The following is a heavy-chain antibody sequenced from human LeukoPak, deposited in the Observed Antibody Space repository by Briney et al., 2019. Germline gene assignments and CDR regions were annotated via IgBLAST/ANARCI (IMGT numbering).Heavy chain of an antibody. J-gene: IGHJ4*02. Sequence: SETLSLTCTVSGGSISSGSYYWSWIRQPAGKGLEWIGRIYTSGSTNYNPSLKSRVTISVDTSKNQFSLKLSSVTAADTAVYYCARCIVVVPAASRCPFDYWGQGTLVTVSS. V-gene: IGHV4-61*02. D-gene: IGHD2-2*01. CDR2: IYTSGST. CDR1: GGSISSGSYY. CDR3: ARCIVVVPAASRCPFDY.